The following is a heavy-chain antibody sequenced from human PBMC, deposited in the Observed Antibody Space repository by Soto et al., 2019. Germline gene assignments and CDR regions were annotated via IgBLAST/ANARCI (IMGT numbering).Heavy chain of an antibody. V-gene: IGHV1-18*01. CDR3: ARGGSSWSAEYYQH. Sequence: QVQLVQSGAEVKKPGASVKVSCKASGYTFTNYGINWVRQAPGQGPEWMGWISGYNGETKYAQSLHDRVTMTTDTYTSTAYMELRSLRSDDTAVYYCARGGSSWSAEYYQHWGQGTLVIVSS. CDR1: GYTFTNYG. J-gene: IGHJ1*01. D-gene: IGHD6-19*01. CDR2: ISGYNGET.